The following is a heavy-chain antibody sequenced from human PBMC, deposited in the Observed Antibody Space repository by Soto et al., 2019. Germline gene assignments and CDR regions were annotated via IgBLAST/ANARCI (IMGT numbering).Heavy chain of an antibody. CDR1: GFTLSDHY. CDR3: ASIPPSAVGATTEVDY. Sequence: GGSLRLSCAGSGFTLSDHYIDWVRQAPGKGLEWVGRSRDKAQGYSTAYAASVKGRFTTSRDESKNSVYLQMNSLRAEDTALYYCASIPPSAVGATTEVDYWGQGTLVTVSS. CDR2: SRDKAQGYST. J-gene: IGHJ4*02. D-gene: IGHD1-26*01. V-gene: IGHV3-72*01.